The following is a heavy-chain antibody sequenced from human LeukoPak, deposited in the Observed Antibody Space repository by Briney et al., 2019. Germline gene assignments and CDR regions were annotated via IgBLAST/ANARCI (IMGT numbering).Heavy chain of an antibody. V-gene: IGHV4-34*01. Sequence: PSETLSLTCAVYGGSFSGYYWSWIRQPPGKGLEWIGEINHSGSTNYNPSLKSRVTISVDTSKNQFSLKLSSVTAADTAVYYCARRVGQGYYYYWGQGTLVTVSS. CDR1: GGSFSGYY. CDR3: ARRVGQGYYYY. D-gene: IGHD3-22*01. CDR2: INHSGST. J-gene: IGHJ4*02.